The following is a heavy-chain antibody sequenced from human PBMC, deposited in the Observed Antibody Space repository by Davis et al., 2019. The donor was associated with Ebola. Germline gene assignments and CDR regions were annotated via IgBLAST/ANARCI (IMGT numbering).Heavy chain of an antibody. CDR2: IYYSGST. D-gene: IGHD4-11*01. J-gene: IGHJ6*02. Sequence: MPSETLSLTCTVSGGSVSSGSYYWSWIRQPSGKGLEWIGYIYYSGSTNYNPSLKSRVTISVDTSKNQFSLKLSSVTAADTAVYYCARGWRRTTVTTRVHYGMDVWGQGTTVTVSS. CDR3: ARGWRRTTVTTRVHYGMDV. V-gene: IGHV4-61*01. CDR1: GGSVSSGSYY.